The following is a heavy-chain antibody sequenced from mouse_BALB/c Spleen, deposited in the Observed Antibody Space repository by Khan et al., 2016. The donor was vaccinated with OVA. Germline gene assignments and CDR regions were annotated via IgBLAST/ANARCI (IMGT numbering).Heavy chain of an antibody. CDR1: GYTFTSYW. Sequence: QVQLQQPGTELVRPGTSVKLSCKASGYTFTSYWMNWIKQRPEQGLEWIGRIDPYDSETHYNQKFKDKATLTVDKSSNTAYMQLTSRTSEDSAVXYCARNPFGYWGQGTLVTVSA. J-gene: IGHJ3*01. V-gene: IGHV1-52*01. CDR2: IDPYDSET. CDR3: ARNPFGY.